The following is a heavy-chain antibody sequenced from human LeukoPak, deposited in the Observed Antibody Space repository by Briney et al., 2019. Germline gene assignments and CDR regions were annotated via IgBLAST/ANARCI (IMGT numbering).Heavy chain of an antibody. V-gene: IGHV4-4*07. CDR2: ISASGSS. D-gene: IGHD4-17*01. CDR3: ARDLVTVTKGFDI. CDR1: GGSVSSYY. Sequence: SETLSLTCSVSGGSVSSYYWSWIRQPAGKGLEWIGRISASGSSNYNPSLRSRVIMSVDTPKNQFSLKLTSVTAADTAVYYCARDLVTVTKGFDIWGQGTMVSVSS. J-gene: IGHJ3*02.